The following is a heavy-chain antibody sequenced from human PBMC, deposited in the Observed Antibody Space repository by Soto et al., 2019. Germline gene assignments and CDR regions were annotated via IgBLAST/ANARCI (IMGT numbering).Heavy chain of an antibody. CDR2: VFYSGAT. D-gene: IGHD3-10*01. J-gene: IGHJ4*02. Sequence: PSETLSLTFNVSGCPINTGDYYWNWIRQPPGKGLEWIGYVFYSGATNYSPSLKSRAAISMDTSKNQFSLSLTSVTAADTAVYYCARAGFSYGHLLFWGQGIRVTVS. CDR1: GCPINTGDYY. V-gene: IGHV4-30-4*01. CDR3: ARAGFSYGHLLF.